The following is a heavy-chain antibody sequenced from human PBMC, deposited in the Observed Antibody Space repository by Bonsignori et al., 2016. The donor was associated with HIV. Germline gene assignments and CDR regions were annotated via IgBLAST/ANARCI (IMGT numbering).Heavy chain of an antibody. CDR2: INPSGGST. CDR3: ARDGNTGYYDFWSGSGVNYYYYMDV. V-gene: IGHV1-46*01. J-gene: IGHJ6*03. Sequence: WVRQAPGQGLEWMGIINPSGGSTSYAQKFQGRVTMTRDTSTSTVYMELSSLRSEDTAVYYCARDGNTGYYDFWSGSGVNYYYYMDVWGKGTTVTVSS. D-gene: IGHD3-3*01.